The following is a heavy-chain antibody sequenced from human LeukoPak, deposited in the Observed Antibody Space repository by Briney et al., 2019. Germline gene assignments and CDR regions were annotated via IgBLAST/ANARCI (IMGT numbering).Heavy chain of an antibody. J-gene: IGHJ4*02. CDR3: ARGAGYYDSSGYYHY. CDR2: IIPILGIA. V-gene: IGHV1-69*04. D-gene: IGHD3-22*01. CDR1: GGTFSSYA. Sequence: SVKVSCKASGGTFSSYAISWVRQAPGQGLEWMGRIIPILGIANYAQKFQGRVTITADKSTSTAYMELSSLRSEDTAVYYCARGAGYYDSSGYYHYWGQGTLVTVSS.